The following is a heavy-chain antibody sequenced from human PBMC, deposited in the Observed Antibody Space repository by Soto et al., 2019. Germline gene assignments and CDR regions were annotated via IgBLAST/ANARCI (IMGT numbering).Heavy chain of an antibody. CDR3: ARHFRAYYDSSGYYYYFDY. D-gene: IGHD3-22*01. CDR2: IDPSDSYT. CDR1: GYSFTSYW. V-gene: IGHV5-10-1*01. Sequence: HGESLKISCKGSGYSFTSYWISWVRQMPGKGLEWMGRIDPSDSYTNYSPSFQGHVTISADKSISTAYLQWSSLKASDTAMYYCARHFRAYYDSSGYYYYFDYWGQGTLVTVSS. J-gene: IGHJ4*02.